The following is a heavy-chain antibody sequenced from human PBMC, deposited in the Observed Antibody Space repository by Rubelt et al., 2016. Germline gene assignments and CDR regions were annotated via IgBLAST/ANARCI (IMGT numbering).Heavy chain of an antibody. V-gene: IGHV3-23*01. D-gene: IGHD2-15*01. CDR2: IRGSGGDT. CDR3: AKEWAEGGRPNLNY. CDR1: GFSFSNYA. Sequence: GGSLRLSCAASGFSFSNYAMSWVRQAPGKGLEWVSGIRGSGGDTWYAASVKGRFIIARDNSKNMVYLHMSGLGAEDTAVYYCAKEWAEGGRPNLNYWGQGTLVTVSS. J-gene: IGHJ4*02.